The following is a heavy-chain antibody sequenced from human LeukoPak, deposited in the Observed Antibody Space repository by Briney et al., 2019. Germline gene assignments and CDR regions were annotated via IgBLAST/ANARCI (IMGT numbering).Heavy chain of an antibody. CDR3: ARLTEQWLTFDY. J-gene: IGHJ4*02. CDR1: GGSISGSSYY. CDR2: IYYSGST. D-gene: IGHD6-19*01. V-gene: IGHV4-39*01. Sequence: SETLSLTCTVSGGSISGSSYYWGWIRQPPGKGLEWIGSIYYSGSTYYNPSLKSRVTISVDTSKNQFSLKLSSVTAADTAVYYCARLTEQWLTFDYWGQGTLVTVSS.